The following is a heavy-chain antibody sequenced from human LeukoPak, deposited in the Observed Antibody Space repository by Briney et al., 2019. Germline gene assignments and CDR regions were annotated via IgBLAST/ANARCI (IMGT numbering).Heavy chain of an antibody. CDR1: GFMLGDHA. CDR3: ARERKSSTSMDY. J-gene: IGHJ4*02. V-gene: IGHV3-74*01. D-gene: IGHD2-2*01. CDR2: IDTDGTTI. Sequence: EPGRSLRLSCEASGFMLGDHAMHWVRHAPGKGLVWVSRIDTDGTTITYADSVKGRFTISRDNAKNTLYLQMNSLRAKDTAVYFCARERKSSTSMDYWGQGTLVTVSS.